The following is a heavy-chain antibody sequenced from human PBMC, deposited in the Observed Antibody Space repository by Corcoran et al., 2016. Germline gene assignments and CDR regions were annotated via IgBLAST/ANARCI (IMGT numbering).Heavy chain of an antibody. Sequence: QVQLQESGPGLVKPSETLSLTCTVSGGSISSYYWSWIRQPPGKGLVWIGYISYSGSTNYNPSLKSRVTISVDTAKNQFSLKLSSVTAADTAVYYCARDNVRRDGYPGSHWYYYYGMDVWGQGTTVTVSS. CDR1: GGSISSYY. D-gene: IGHD5-12*01. V-gene: IGHV4-59*01. J-gene: IGHJ6*02. CDR3: ARDNVRRDGYPGSHWYYYYGMDV. CDR2: ISYSGST.